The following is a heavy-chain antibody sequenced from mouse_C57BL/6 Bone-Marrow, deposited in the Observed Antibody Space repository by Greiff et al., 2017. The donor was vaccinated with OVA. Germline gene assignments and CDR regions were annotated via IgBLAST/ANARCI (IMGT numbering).Heavy chain of an antibody. CDR2: ISSGSSTI. J-gene: IGHJ4*01. CDR1: GFTFSDYG. Sequence: DVKLQESGGGLVKPGGSLKLSCAASGFTFSDYGMHWVRQAPEKGLEWVAYISSGSSTIYYADTVKGRFTISRDNAKNTLFLQMTSLRSEDTAMYYCARDIYYAMDYWGQGTSVTVSS. V-gene: IGHV5-17*01. CDR3: ARDIYYAMDY.